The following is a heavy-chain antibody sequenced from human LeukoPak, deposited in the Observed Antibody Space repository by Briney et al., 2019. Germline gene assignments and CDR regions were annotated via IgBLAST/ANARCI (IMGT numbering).Heavy chain of an antibody. CDR1: GFTFSSYG. D-gene: IGHD2-21*02. Sequence: GGSLRLSCAASGFTFSSYGMHWVRQAPGKGLEWVAVISYDGSNKYYADSVKGRFTISRDNSKNTLYLQMNSLRAEDTAVYYCAKETLAYCGGDCSLGAFDIWGQGTMVTVSS. V-gene: IGHV3-30*18. J-gene: IGHJ3*02. CDR3: AKETLAYCGGDCSLGAFDI. CDR2: ISYDGSNK.